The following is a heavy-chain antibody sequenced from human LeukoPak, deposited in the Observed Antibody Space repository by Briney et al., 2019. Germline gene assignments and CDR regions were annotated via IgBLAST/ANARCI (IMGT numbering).Heavy chain of an antibody. CDR1: GGSISSGSYY. CDR3: ASSSSGLVDY. D-gene: IGHD3/OR15-3a*01. J-gene: IGHJ4*02. Sequence: SQTLSLTCTVSGGSISSGSYYWSWIRQPAGKGLEWIGRIYTSGSTNYNPSLKSRVTISVDTSKSQFSLKLSSVTAADTAVYYCASSSSGLVDYWGQGTLVTVSS. V-gene: IGHV4-61*02. CDR2: IYTSGST.